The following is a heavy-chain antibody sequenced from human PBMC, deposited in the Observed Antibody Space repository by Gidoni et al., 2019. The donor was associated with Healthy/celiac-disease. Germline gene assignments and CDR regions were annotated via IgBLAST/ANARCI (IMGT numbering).Heavy chain of an antibody. CDR2: INAANGNT. V-gene: IGHV1-3*01. Sequence: QVQLVQSGAEVKKPGASVKVSCKASGYTFTSYAMHWVRQAPGQRLEWMGWINAANGNTKDSQKFQGRVTITRDTSASTAYMELSSLRSEDTAVYYCARVNVVVPAAMGDWYFDLWGRGTLVTVSS. J-gene: IGHJ2*01. CDR3: ARVNVVVPAAMGDWYFDL. D-gene: IGHD2-2*01. CDR1: GYTFTSYA.